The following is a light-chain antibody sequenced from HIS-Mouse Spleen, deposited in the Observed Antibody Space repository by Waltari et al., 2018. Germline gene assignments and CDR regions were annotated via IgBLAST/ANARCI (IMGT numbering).Light chain of an antibody. CDR2: EGS. Sequence: QSALTQPASVSGSPGQSITIPCTGPSSDFGSYNLVSWYQQHPGKAPKLMIYEGSKRPSGVSNRFSGSKSGNTASLTISGLQAEDEADYYCCSYAGSSTWVFGGGTKLTVL. CDR3: CSYAGSSTWV. V-gene: IGLV2-23*01. CDR1: SSDFGSYNL. J-gene: IGLJ3*02.